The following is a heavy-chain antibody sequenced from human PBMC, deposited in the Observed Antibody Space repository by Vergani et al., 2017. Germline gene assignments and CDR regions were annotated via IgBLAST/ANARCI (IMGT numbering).Heavy chain of an antibody. Sequence: VQLLASGGGLVQPGGSLRLSCAASGFTFSSYAMHWVRQAPGKGLEWVAVISYDGSNKYYADSVKGRFTISRDNSKNTLYLQMNSLRAEDTAVYYCARGASGSDYWGQGTLVTVSS. J-gene: IGHJ4*02. CDR1: GFTFSSYA. D-gene: IGHD5-12*01. CDR3: ARGASGSDY. CDR2: ISYDGSNK. V-gene: IGHV3-30-3*01.